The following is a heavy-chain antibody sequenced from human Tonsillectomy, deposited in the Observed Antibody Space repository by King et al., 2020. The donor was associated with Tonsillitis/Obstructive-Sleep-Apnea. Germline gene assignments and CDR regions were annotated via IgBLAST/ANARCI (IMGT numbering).Heavy chain of an antibody. Sequence: QLQESGPGLVKPSETLSLTCIVSGGSVSSGSYYWSWIRKPPGKGLEWMGYIYYSGSTNYNPSLKSRVTISVDTSKNQFSLKLRSVTAADTAVYYCARDAGYCSSTSCSNWFDPWGQGTLVTVSS. CDR1: GGSVSSGSYY. J-gene: IGHJ5*02. CDR3: ARDAGYCSSTSCSNWFDP. D-gene: IGHD2-2*03. V-gene: IGHV4-61*01. CDR2: IYYSGST.